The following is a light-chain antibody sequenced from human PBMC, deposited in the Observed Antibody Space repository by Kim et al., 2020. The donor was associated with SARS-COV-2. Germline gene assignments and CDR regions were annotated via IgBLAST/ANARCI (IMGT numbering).Light chain of an antibody. CDR1: RRDSSCA. V-gene: IGLV4-69*01. Sequence: SVKPSSTRGRRDSSCASAWHQQQPEKGPRYMLNLKSDGSPRKRDGIPDRFSGASSGAERYLTISSLQSEDEADYYCQTWGTGNWVFGGGTQLTVL. J-gene: IGLJ3*02. CDR2: LKSDGSP. CDR3: QTWGTGNWV.